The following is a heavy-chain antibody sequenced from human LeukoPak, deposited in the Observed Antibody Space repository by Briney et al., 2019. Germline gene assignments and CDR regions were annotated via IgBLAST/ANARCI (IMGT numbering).Heavy chain of an antibody. V-gene: IGHV1-2*04. D-gene: IGHD3-22*01. J-gene: IGHJ4*02. Sequence: GASVKVSCKASGYTFTGYYMHWVRQAPGQGLEWMGRINPNSGGTNYAQKFQGWATMTRDTSISTAYMELSRLRSDDTAVYYCAGEPYDSSGYHFDYWGQGTLVTVSS. CDR1: GYTFTGYY. CDR2: INPNSGGT. CDR3: AGEPYDSSGYHFDY.